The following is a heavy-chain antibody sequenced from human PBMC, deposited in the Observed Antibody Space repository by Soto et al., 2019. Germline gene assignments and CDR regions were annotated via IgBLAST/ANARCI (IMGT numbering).Heavy chain of an antibody. J-gene: IGHJ6*02. D-gene: IGHD2-21*02. CDR1: GGTFSSYA. V-gene: IGHV1-69*13. Sequence: GASVKVSCKASGGTFSSYAIGWVRQAPGQGLEWMGGIIPIFGTANYAQKFQGRVTITADESTSTAYMELSSLRSEDTAVYYCAREGDSNYYYGMDVWGQGTTVTVSS. CDR2: IIPIFGTA. CDR3: AREGDSNYYYGMDV.